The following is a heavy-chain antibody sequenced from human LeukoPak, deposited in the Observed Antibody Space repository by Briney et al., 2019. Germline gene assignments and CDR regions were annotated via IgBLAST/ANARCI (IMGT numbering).Heavy chain of an antibody. V-gene: IGHV1-18*01. Sequence: ALVKLCCTASGSTFTSYGISWVGQSAGHGLRWLGWMRAYNGKTNYALKLQGRATMTTDTSTSTAYMELRSMRSDDTAVYYCAREVYSSSTSCHEDYYYYYGMDVWGQGTTVTVSS. D-gene: IGHD2-2*01. CDR1: GSTFTSYG. CDR2: MRAYNGKT. CDR3: AREVYSSSTSCHEDYYYYYGMDV. J-gene: IGHJ6*02.